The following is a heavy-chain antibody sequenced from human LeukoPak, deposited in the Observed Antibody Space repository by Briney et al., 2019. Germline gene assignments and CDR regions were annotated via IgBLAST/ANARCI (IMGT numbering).Heavy chain of an antibody. CDR2: ISGSGGST. D-gene: IGHD6-13*01. J-gene: IGHJ6*02. CDR1: GFTFSSYA. V-gene: IGHV3-23*01. Sequence: GGSLGLSCAASGFTFSSYAMSWVRQAPGKGLEWVSAISGSGGSTYYADSVKGRFTISRDNSKNTLYLQMNSLRAEDTAVYYCAKDLAAGSIPYYGMDVWGQGTTVTVSS. CDR3: AKDLAAGSIPYYGMDV.